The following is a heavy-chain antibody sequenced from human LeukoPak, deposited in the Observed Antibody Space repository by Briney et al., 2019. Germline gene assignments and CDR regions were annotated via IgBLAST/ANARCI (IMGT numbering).Heavy chain of an antibody. D-gene: IGHD3-10*01. CDR3: AKDLFCYGSGSYDPDGY. CDR2: ISSNGGST. Sequence: GGSLRLSCSASGFTFSSYAMHWVRQAPGKGLEYVSAISSNGGSTYYADSVKGRFTISRDNSKNTLYLQMSSLRAEDTAVYYCAKDLFCYGSGSYDPDGYWGQGTLVTVSS. J-gene: IGHJ4*02. CDR1: GFTFSSYA. V-gene: IGHV3-64D*06.